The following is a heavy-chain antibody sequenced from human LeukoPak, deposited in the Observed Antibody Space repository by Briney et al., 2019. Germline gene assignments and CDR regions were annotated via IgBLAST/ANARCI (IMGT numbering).Heavy chain of an antibody. CDR1: GFTFSSYW. J-gene: IGHJ4*02. CDR3: VRSAFLTTEFYFDY. CDR2: INTDGRTT. Sequence: GGSLRLSCAASGFTFSSYWMHWVRQAPGKGLVWVSRINTDGRTTTYADSVKGRFTISRDNPKNTLYLQMNSLRAEDTAVYYCVRSAFLTTEFYFDYWGQGTLVTVSS. V-gene: IGHV3-74*01. D-gene: IGHD4-11*01.